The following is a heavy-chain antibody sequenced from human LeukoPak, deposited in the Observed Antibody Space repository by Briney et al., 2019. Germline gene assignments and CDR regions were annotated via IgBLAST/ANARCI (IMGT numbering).Heavy chain of an antibody. CDR1: GYTFTTHG. D-gene: IGHD3-10*01. J-gene: IGHJ5*02. CDR3: ARDLVIDGSGSYFDP. CDR2: IRGYNTNT. V-gene: IGHV1-18*01. Sequence: GASVKVSCKASGYTFTTHGISWVRQAPGQGLEWMGWIRGYNTNTNYAQKFQGRVTMTIDTSTSTAYMELRSLRSDDTAVYYCARDLVIDGSGSYFDPWGQGTLVTVSS.